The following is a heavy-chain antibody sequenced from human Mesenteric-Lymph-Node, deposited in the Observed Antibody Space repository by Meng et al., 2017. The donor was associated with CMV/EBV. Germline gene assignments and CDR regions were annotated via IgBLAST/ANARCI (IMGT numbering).Heavy chain of an antibody. Sequence: GESLKISCAASGFTFSNYAMSWIRQAPGKGLAWVSRINSDGSMTSYADPVKGRFTISRDNAKNTVHMKMNNLRAADTAVYYCARDRATWEFDYWGQGTLVTVSS. V-gene: IGHV3-74*01. CDR2: INSDGSMT. J-gene: IGHJ4*02. CDR1: GFTFSNYA. CDR3: ARDRATWEFDY. D-gene: IGHD5-12*01.